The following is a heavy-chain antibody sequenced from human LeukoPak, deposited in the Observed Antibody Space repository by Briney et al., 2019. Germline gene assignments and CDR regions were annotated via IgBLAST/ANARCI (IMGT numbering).Heavy chain of an antibody. V-gene: IGHV4-59*01. CDR1: GGSISRYF. D-gene: IGHD1-1*01. Sequence: SETLSLTCTVSGGSISRYFWSWIRQPPVKGLEWIGHFSHSGGTNYNPSLKTRVIISADTSNNQFSLKVTSVTATDTAVYYCARRSGNDWLAPWGQGTLVIVS. CDR2: FSHSGGT. CDR3: ARRSGNDWLAP. J-gene: IGHJ5*02.